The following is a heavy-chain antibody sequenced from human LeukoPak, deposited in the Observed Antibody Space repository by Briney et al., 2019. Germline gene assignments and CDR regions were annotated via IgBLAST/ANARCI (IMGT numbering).Heavy chain of an antibody. D-gene: IGHD5-18*01. Sequence: ASVKVSCKASGYTFTSYAMNWVRQAPGQGLEWMGWINTNTGNPTYAQGFTGRFVFSLDTSVSTAYLRISSLRAEDTAVYYCARRAYSYGYYYMDVWGKGTTVTVSS. J-gene: IGHJ6*03. V-gene: IGHV7-4-1*02. CDR2: INTNTGNP. CDR3: ARRAYSYGYYYMDV. CDR1: GYTFTSYA.